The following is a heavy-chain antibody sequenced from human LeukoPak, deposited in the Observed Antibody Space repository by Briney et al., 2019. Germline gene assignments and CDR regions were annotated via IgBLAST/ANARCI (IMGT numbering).Heavy chain of an antibody. CDR1: GFTVSSNY. J-gene: IGHJ6*02. Sequence: GGSLRLSCAASGFTVSSNYMSWVRQAPGKGLEWVSVIYSGGTYYADSVKGRFTISRDNSKNTLYLQMNSLRAEDTAVYYCARDGVVTGISGSYGMDVWGQGTTVTVFS. CDR2: IYSGGT. V-gene: IGHV3-53*01. CDR3: ARDGVVTGISGSYGMDV. D-gene: IGHD2-21*02.